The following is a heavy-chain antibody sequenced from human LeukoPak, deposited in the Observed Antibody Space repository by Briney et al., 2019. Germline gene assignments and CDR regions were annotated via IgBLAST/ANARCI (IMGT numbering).Heavy chain of an antibody. D-gene: IGHD6-19*01. CDR1: GESFSGYY. CDR2: INDSGST. V-gene: IGHV4-34*01. J-gene: IGHJ4*02. Sequence: SETLSLTCAVYGESFSGYYWSWIRQPPGKGLEWIGEINDSGSTNYNPSLKSRVTISVDTSKNQFSLKMSSVTAADTAVYYCAKECRHSGWFDYWGQGTLVTVSS. CDR3: AKECRHSGWFDY.